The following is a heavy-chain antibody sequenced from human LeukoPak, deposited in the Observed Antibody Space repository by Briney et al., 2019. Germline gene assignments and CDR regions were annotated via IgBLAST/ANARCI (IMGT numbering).Heavy chain of an antibody. V-gene: IGHV1-2*02. D-gene: IGHD6-19*01. CDR3: ARVNDSSGSNWFDP. CDR2: INPNSGGT. Sequence: ASVKVSCKASGYTFTGYYMHWVRQAPGQGLEWMGWINPNSGGTNYAQKFQGRVTMTRDTSISTAYMELSRLRSDDTAVYYCARVNDSSGSNWFDPWGQGTLVTVSS. CDR1: GYTFTGYY. J-gene: IGHJ5*02.